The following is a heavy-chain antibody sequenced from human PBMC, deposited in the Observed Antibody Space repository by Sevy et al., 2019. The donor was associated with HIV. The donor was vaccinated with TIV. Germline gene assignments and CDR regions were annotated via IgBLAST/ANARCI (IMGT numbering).Heavy chain of an antibody. Sequence: SETLSLTCTVSGGSISGSTNYWGWIRQSPGKGLEWIGSLYYGGSTYLNPSLKSRVTTSVDTSKNQFSLRRNSVTAADTAVYYCVRHLTNYLYWYFDLWGRGALVTVSS. CDR3: VRHLTNYLYWYFDL. J-gene: IGHJ2*01. D-gene: IGHD2-8*01. V-gene: IGHV4-39*01. CDR2: LYYGGST. CDR1: GGSISGSTNY.